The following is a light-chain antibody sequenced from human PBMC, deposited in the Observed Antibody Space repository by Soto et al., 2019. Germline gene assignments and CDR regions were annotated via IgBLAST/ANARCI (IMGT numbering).Light chain of an antibody. CDR3: QQYYITVH. J-gene: IGKJ2*01. Sequence: IVMTQSPDSLAVSLGERATINCKSSQSLLYSPNNKNYLAWYQQKPGQPPKLLIYWASTRASGVPDRFRGXXSGXXXXXXXXXXXXXXXAVYYCQQYYITVHFGQGTRLEI. CDR1: QSLLYSPNNKNY. V-gene: IGKV4-1*01. CDR2: WAS.